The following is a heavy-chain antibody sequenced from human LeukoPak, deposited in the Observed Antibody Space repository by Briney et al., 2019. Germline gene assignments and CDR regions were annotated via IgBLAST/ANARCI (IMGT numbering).Heavy chain of an antibody. CDR1: GFTFSSYS. D-gene: IGHD6-6*01. CDR3: ARARSSVPGYFDL. V-gene: IGHV3-21*04. CDR2: ISSSSSYI. J-gene: IGHJ2*01. Sequence: GGSLRLSCAASGFTFSSYSMNWVRQAPGKGLEWVSSISSSSSYIYYADSVKGRFTISRDNSKNTLYLQMNSLRAEDTAVYYCARARSSVPGYFDLWGRGTLVTVSS.